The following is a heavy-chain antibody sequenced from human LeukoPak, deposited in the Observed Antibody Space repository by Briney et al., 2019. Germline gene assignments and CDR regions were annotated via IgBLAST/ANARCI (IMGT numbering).Heavy chain of an antibody. Sequence: GASVKVSCKASGYTFTSYGISRVRQAPGQGLEWMGWISAYNGNTNYAQKLQGRVTMTTDTSTSTAYMELRSLRSDDTAVYYCARGRRYCSSTSCYNWFDPWGQGTLVTVSS. V-gene: IGHV1-18*01. CDR2: ISAYNGNT. CDR3: ARGRRYCSSTSCYNWFDP. D-gene: IGHD2-2*01. J-gene: IGHJ5*02. CDR1: GYTFTSYG.